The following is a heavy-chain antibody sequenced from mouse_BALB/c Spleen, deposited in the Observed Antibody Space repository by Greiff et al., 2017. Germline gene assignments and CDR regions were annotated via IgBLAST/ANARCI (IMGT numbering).Heavy chain of an antibody. V-gene: IGHV1-80*01. D-gene: IGHD2-4*01. CDR1: GYAFSSYW. CDR3: ARSVYDYPYAMAH. Sequence: QVQLKESGAELVRPGSSVKISCKASGYAFSSYWMNWVKQRPGQGLEWIGQIYPGDGDTNYNGKFKGKATLTADKSSSTAYMQLSSLTSEDSAVYFCARSVYDYPYAMAHWGQGTSVTVSS. J-gene: IGHJ4*01. CDR2: IYPGDGDT.